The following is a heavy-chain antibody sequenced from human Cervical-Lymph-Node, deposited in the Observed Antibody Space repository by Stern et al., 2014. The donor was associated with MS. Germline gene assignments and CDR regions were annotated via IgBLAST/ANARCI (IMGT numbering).Heavy chain of an antibody. CDR3: ARLPSSRWYPTSFDY. Sequence: QVQLQESGPGLVKPSETLSLSCTVSGGSISSRSYYWGWIRQPPGKGLEWIGSIYQMASPFYTPSLKSRLTRSVTTPKNKFSLGLPSVTAADTAVYYCARLPSSRWYPTSFDYWGQGNLVIVSS. D-gene: IGHD6-13*01. J-gene: IGHJ4*02. CDR2: IYQMASP. V-gene: IGHV4-39*01. CDR1: GGSISSRSYY.